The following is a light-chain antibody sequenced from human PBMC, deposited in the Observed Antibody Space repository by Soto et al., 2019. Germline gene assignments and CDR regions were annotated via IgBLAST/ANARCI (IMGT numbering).Light chain of an antibody. CDR1: QSVSSY. CDR2: DAS. V-gene: IGKV3-11*01. CDR3: QQRSNWPALT. J-gene: IGKJ4*01. Sequence: EIVLTQSPATLSLSPGERATLSCRASQSVSSYLAWYQQKPGQAPRLLIYDASNRATGIPARFSGSGSGTDFTLTISSLEPEDVAGYYCQQRSNWPALTCVGGIKVEIK.